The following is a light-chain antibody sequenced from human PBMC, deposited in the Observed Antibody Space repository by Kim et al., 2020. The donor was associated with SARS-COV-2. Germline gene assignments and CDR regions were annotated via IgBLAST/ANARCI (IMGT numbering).Light chain of an antibody. CDR1: NIGSKT. CDR2: YYG. CDR3: QVWDSSSDHRV. V-gene: IGLV3-21*04. Sequence: SYELTQPPSVSVAPGKTARITCGGDNIGSKTVHWYQQKAGQAPVLAIYYYGDRPSGIPERFSGSNSGNTPTLNIIRVEAGDEVDYYCQVWDSSSDHRVFG. J-gene: IGLJ2*01.